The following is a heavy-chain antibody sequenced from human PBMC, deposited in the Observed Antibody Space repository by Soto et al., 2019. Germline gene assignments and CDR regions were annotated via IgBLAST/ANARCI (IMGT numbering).Heavy chain of an antibody. CDR2: IIPIFGTA. J-gene: IGHJ5*02. V-gene: IGHV1-69*13. Sequence: SVKVSCKASGGTFSSYAISWVRQAPGQGLEWMGGIIPIFGTANYAQKFQGRVTITADESTSTAYMELSSLRSEDTAVYYCARSIPYCSSTSCYTSWFDPWGQGTLVTV. CDR3: ARSIPYCSSTSCYTSWFDP. CDR1: GGTFSSYA. D-gene: IGHD2-2*02.